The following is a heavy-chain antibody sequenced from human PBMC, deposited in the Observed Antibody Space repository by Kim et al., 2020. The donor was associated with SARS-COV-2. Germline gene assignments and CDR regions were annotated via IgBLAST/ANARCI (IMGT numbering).Heavy chain of an antibody. D-gene: IGHD2-8*01. J-gene: IGHJ4*03. V-gene: IGHV3-23*01. CDR1: GLTFSSSY. CDR3: ARSGNGFNS. CDR2: ISGSGGTT. Sequence: GGSLRLSCAASGLTFSSSYMNWVRQAPGKGLEWVSSISGSGGTTFYADSVEGRFTISRDNAKNTLYLQMNYLRAEDTAVYYCARSGNGFNSFGHGT.